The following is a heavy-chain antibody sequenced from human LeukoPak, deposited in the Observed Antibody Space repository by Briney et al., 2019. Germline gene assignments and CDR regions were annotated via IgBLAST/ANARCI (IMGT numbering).Heavy chain of an antibody. V-gene: IGHV4-34*01. CDR2: INHSGST. D-gene: IGHD6-6*01. CDR3: ARLSGIAARPHYYGMDV. J-gene: IGHJ6*02. Sequence: PSETLSLACAVYGGSFSGYYWSWIRQPPGKGLGWIGEINHSGSTNYNPSLKSRVTISVDTSKNQFSLKLSSVTAADTAVYYCARLSGIAARPHYYGMDVWGQGTTVTVSS. CDR1: GGSFSGYY.